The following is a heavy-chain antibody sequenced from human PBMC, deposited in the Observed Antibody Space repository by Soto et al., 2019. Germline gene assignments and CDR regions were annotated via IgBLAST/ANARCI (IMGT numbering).Heavy chain of an antibody. J-gene: IGHJ4*02. Sequence: GESLKISCKASSYWIGWVRQMPGKGLEWMGIIYPGDSDTRYSPSFQGQVTISADKSISTAYLQWGSLKASDTAMYYCARQDSPYYFDYWGQGTLVTVSS. V-gene: IGHV5-51*01. CDR2: IYPGDSDT. CDR1: SYW. CDR3: ARQDSPYYFDY. D-gene: IGHD4-4*01.